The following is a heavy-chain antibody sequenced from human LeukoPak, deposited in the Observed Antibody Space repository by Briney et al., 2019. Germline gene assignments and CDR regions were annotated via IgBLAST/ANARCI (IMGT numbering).Heavy chain of an antibody. V-gene: IGHV1-2*02. CDR2: INSNSGGT. J-gene: IGHJ4*02. CDR3: ARDLFPRMPNCPRY. CDR1: GYTSTGYY. Sequence: ASVKVSCKASGYTSTGYYMHWVRQAPGQGLEWMGWINSNSGGTNYAQKFQGRVTMTRDTSISTAYMELSRLRSDDTAVYYCARDLFPRMPNCPRYWGQGTLVTVSS. D-gene: IGHD7-27*01.